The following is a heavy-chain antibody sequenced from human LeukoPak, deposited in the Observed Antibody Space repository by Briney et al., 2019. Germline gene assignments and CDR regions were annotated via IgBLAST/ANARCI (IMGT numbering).Heavy chain of an antibody. D-gene: IGHD1-26*01. Sequence: ASVKVSCKASGYTFTSYYMHWVRQAPGQGLEWMGIINPSGGSTSYAQKFQGRVTMTRDTSTSTVYIELSSLRSEDTAVYYCATRIPNSGSYSHWGQGTLVTVSS. CDR3: ATRIPNSGSYSH. J-gene: IGHJ4*02. CDR2: INPSGGST. V-gene: IGHV1-46*03. CDR1: GYTFTSYY.